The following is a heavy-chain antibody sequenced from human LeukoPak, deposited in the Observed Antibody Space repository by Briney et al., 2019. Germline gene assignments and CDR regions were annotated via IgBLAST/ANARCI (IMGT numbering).Heavy chain of an antibody. CDR1: GFTFSSYW. CDR2: INSDGSST. Sequence: PGGSLRLSCAASGFTFSSYWMHWVRQAPGKGLVWVSRINSDGSSTSYADSVKGRFTISRDNAKNTLYLQMNSLRAEDTAVYYCVGPLHSYGPGAWFDPWGQGTLVTVSS. V-gene: IGHV3-74*01. D-gene: IGHD5-18*01. J-gene: IGHJ5*02. CDR3: VGPLHSYGPGAWFDP.